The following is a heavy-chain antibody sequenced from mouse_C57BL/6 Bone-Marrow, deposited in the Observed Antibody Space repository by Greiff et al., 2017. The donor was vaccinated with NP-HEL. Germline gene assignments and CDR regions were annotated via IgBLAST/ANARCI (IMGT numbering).Heavy chain of an antibody. CDR2: ISSGGDYI. V-gene: IGHV5-9-1*02. Sequence: EVMLVESGEGLVKPGGSLKLSCAASGFTFSSYAMSWVRQTPEKRLEWVAYISSGGDYIYYADTVKGRFTISRDNARNTLYLQMSSLKSEDTAMYYCTRDEGDDYYWYFDVWGTGTTVTVSS. CDR1: GFTFSSYA. J-gene: IGHJ1*03. CDR3: TRDEGDDYYWYFDV. D-gene: IGHD2-4*01.